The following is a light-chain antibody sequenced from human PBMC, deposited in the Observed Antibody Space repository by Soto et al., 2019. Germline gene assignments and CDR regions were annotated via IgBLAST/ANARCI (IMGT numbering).Light chain of an antibody. Sequence: QSVLTQPPSVSGAPGQRVTISCTGSSSNIGAGYDVHWYQQLPGTAPKLLIYGNSNRPSGVPDRFSGSKSGTSASLAITGLQAEDEADYYCQSYDSSLSGYVFGTVTEVTV. CDR3: QSYDSSLSGYV. CDR1: SSNIGAGYD. CDR2: GNS. J-gene: IGLJ1*01. V-gene: IGLV1-40*01.